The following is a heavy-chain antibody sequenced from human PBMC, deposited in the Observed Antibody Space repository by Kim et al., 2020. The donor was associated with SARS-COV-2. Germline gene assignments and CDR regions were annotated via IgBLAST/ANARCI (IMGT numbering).Heavy chain of an antibody. V-gene: IGHV1-69*01. CDR3: ARDRYSTHYNNWFDP. Sequence: QRFQGRVTITADESTGTAYRELSSLRAEDTAVYYCARDRYSTHYNNWFDPWGQGTLVTVSS. J-gene: IGHJ5*02. D-gene: IGHD4-4*01.